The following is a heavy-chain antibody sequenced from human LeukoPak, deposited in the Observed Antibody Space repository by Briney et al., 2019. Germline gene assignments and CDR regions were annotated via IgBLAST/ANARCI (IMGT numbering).Heavy chain of an antibody. Sequence: GGSLRLSCAASGFTFSSYWKNWARQAPGKGLEWVASINHNGNVNYYVDSVKGRFTISRDNAKSSLYLQMSNLRAEDTAVYFCARGGGLDVWGQGATVTVSS. V-gene: IGHV3-7*03. CDR3: ARGGGLDV. CDR1: GFTFSSYW. D-gene: IGHD3-16*01. CDR2: INHNGNVN. J-gene: IGHJ6*02.